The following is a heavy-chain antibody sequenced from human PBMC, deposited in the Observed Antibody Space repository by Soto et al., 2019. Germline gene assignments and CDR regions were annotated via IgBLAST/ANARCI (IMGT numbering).Heavy chain of an antibody. CDR1: GFTFSSYS. D-gene: IGHD1-26*01. V-gene: IGHV3-48*01. Sequence: GGSLRLSCAASGFTFSSYSMNWVRQAPGKGLEWVSYISSSSSTIYYADSVKGRFTISRDNAKNSLYLQMNSLRAEDTAVYYCAKSRSGTYLQDAFDIWGQGTMVTVSS. CDR2: ISSSSSTI. CDR3: AKSRSGTYLQDAFDI. J-gene: IGHJ3*02.